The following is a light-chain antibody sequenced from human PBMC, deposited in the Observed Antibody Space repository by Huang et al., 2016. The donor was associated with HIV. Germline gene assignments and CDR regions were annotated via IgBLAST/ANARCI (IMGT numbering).Light chain of an antibody. CDR2: ATS. J-gene: IGKJ2*01. Sequence: DTVLTQSPGTLSLSPGERATLSCRASRSVTSTYLAWYQQKPGQAPRLLLYATSSRAAGIPDRFSGSGSGTDFTLTISRLEPADFAVYYCQQYGVSPYTFGQGTKLEIK. V-gene: IGKV3-20*01. CDR3: QQYGVSPYT. CDR1: RSVTSTY.